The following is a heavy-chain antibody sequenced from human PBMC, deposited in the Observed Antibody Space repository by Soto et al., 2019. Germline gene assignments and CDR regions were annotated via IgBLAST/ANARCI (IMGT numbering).Heavy chain of an antibody. CDR2: IKQDGSEK. CDR1: GFTFSSYW. J-gene: IGHJ4*02. V-gene: IGHV3-7*01. D-gene: IGHD3-10*01. Sequence: PGGSLRLSCAASGFTFSSYWMSWVRQAPGKGLEWVANIKQDGSEKYYVDSVKGRFTISRDNAKNSLYLQMNSLRAEDTAVYYCARDQQELLWFGELQNPKPHFDYWGQGTLVTVSS. CDR3: ARDQQELLWFGELQNPKPHFDY.